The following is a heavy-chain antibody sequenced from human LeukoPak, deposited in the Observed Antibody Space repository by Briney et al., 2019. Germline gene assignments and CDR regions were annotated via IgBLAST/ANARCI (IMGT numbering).Heavy chain of an antibody. D-gene: IGHD5-18*01. CDR1: GFTVSSSY. J-gene: IGHJ4*02. Sequence: GGSLRLSCAASGFTVSSSYMNWVRQAPGKGLEWVSIIYSGGSTYYADSVKGRFTISRDNSKNTLYLQMNSLRPEDTAVYYCAKDPRAHSYGWSWRYFDYWGQGTLVTVSS. CDR3: AKDPRAHSYGWSWRYFDY. V-gene: IGHV3-53*05. CDR2: IYSGGST.